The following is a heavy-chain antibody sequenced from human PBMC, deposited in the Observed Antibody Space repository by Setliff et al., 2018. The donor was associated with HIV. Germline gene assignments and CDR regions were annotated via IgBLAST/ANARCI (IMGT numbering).Heavy chain of an antibody. Sequence: SETLSLTCTVSGGSISNSRYYWSWIRQPPGKGLEWIGSIYYSGSTYYNPSLKSRVTISVDTSKNQFSLKLSSVTAADTAVYYCTIEGAGTIVYSWGQGTLVTVSS. V-gene: IGHV4-39*02. CDR1: GGSISNSRYY. CDR2: IYYSGST. J-gene: IGHJ4*02. CDR3: TIEGAGTIVYS. D-gene: IGHD6-19*01.